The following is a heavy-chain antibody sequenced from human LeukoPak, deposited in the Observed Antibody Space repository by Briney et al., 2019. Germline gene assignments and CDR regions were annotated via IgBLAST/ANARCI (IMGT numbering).Heavy chain of an antibody. Sequence: SETLSPTCTVSGGSISSYYWSWIRQPPGKGLEWIGYIYYSGSTNYNPSLKSRVTISVDTSKNQFSLKLSSVTAADTAVYYCARDSGYCSGGSCQTPFDYWGQGTLVTVSS. D-gene: IGHD2-15*01. CDR1: GGSISSYY. CDR2: IYYSGST. CDR3: ARDSGYCSGGSCQTPFDY. J-gene: IGHJ4*02. V-gene: IGHV4-59*01.